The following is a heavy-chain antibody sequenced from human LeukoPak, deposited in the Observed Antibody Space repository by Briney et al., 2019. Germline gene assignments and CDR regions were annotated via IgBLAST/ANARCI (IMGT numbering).Heavy chain of an antibody. Sequence: GGSLRLSCAASGFTFSSYGMHWARQAPGKGREWVAVISYDGSNKYYAHSVKGRFTISRDNSKNTLYLQMNSLRAEDTAVYYCAKSRRYQLHLYGMDVWGQGTTVTVSS. J-gene: IGHJ6*02. CDR2: ISYDGSNK. D-gene: IGHD2-2*01. CDR1: GFTFSSYG. V-gene: IGHV3-30*18. CDR3: AKSRRYQLHLYGMDV.